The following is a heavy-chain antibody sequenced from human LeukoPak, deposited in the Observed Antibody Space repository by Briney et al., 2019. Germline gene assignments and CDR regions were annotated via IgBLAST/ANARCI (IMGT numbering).Heavy chain of an antibody. CDR1: GGSSSGYY. D-gene: IGHD3-22*01. V-gene: IGHV4-34*01. J-gene: IGHJ3*02. Sequence: PSETLSLTCAVYGGSSSGYYWSWIRQPPGKGLEWIGEINQSGSAKYNPSLKSRVTISLYTSENQFSLELTSVTAADTAVYYCARGLRRYYYDSSGTGAFDIWGQGTMVTVSS. CDR3: ARGLRRYYYDSSGTGAFDI. CDR2: INQSGSA.